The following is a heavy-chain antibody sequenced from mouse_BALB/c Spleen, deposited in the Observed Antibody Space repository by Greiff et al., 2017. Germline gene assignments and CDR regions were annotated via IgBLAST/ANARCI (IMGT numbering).Heavy chain of an antibody. CDR3: ARGEYDDAMDY. Sequence: EVQLVESGGGLVKPGGSLKLSCAASGFTFSSYAMSWVRQTPEKRLEWVASISSGGSTYYPDSVKGRFTISSNNARNILYLQMSSLKSEDTAMYYCARGEYDDAMDYWGQGTSVTVSS. D-gene: IGHD2-14*01. V-gene: IGHV5-6-5*01. CDR2: ISSGGST. CDR1: GFTFSSYA. J-gene: IGHJ4*01.